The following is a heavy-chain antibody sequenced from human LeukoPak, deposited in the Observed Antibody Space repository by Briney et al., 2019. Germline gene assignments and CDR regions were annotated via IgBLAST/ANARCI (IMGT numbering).Heavy chain of an antibody. Sequence: ASVKVSCKASGYPFTIYGIIWVRHAPGQGLEWMGWISAYNGKTNYEQKIQGRVTMTTDTSTSTAYMELRSLRSDDTAVYYCARGTSYSSSLRLDYWGQGTLVTVSS. CDR2: ISAYNGKT. CDR3: ARGTSYSSSLRLDY. CDR1: GYPFTIYG. V-gene: IGHV1-18*01. J-gene: IGHJ4*02. D-gene: IGHD6-13*01.